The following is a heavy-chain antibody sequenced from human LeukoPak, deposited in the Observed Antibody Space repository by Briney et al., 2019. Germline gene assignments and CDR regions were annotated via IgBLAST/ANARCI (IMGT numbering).Heavy chain of an antibody. Sequence: ASVKVSCKASGGIFSDYALNWVRQAPGQGLEWMGVFIPVLGTANSTPNFQHRVSITADISTHTVYMELSSLKSEDTAVYFCAGIPVFGVVLHQEPVWGKGTTVTVSS. CDR2: FIPVLGTA. CDR3: AGIPVFGVVLHQEPV. J-gene: IGHJ6*04. D-gene: IGHD3-3*01. V-gene: IGHV1-69*10. CDR1: GGIFSDYA.